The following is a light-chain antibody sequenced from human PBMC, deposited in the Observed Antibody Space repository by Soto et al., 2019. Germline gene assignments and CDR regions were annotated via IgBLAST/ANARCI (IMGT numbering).Light chain of an antibody. CDR1: SSDVGSYNL. V-gene: IGLV2-23*02. CDR3: CSYAGSSTLV. CDR2: EVS. Sequence: QSVLTQPASVSGSPGQSITISCTETSSDVGSYNLVSWYQHHPGKAPKLMIYEVSKRPSGVSNRFSGSKSGNTASLTISGLQAEDEADYYCCSYAGSSTLVFGTGTKVTVL. J-gene: IGLJ1*01.